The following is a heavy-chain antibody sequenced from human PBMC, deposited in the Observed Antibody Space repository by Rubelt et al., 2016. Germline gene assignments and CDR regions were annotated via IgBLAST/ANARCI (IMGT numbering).Heavy chain of an antibody. CDR3: ARAVRSRGQGGVDY. D-gene: IGHD3-10*01. CDR2: IYYSGST. J-gene: IGHJ4*02. Sequence: QLQLQESGPGLVKPSETLSLTCTVSGGSISSSSYYWGWIRQPPGKGLEWIGYIYYSGSTYYNPSLKSRVTISLDTSKNQFSLNLGSVTAADTAVYSCARAVRSRGQGGVDYWGQGTLVTVSS. V-gene: IGHV4-39*07. CDR1: GGSISSSSYY.